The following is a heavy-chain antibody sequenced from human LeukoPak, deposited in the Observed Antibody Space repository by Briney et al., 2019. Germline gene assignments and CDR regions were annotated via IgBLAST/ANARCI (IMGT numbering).Heavy chain of an antibody. CDR3: ARGRPSDY. CDR2: INPNSGGT. V-gene: IGHV1-2*02. J-gene: IGHJ4*02. Sequence: ASVKVSCKASGYTFTGYYLHWVRQAPGQGLEWMGWINPNSGGTNYAQRFQGRVTMTRDTSISTVYMELRSLRSDDTAVYYCARGRPSDYWGQGTLVTVSS. CDR1: GYTFTGYY.